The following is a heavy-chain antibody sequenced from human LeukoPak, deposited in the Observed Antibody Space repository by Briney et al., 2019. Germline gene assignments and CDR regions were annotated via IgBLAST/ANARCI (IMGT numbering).Heavy chain of an antibody. CDR3: ARVGAVDSSWSNFDY. V-gene: IGHV1-46*01. CDR1: GYTFTSYY. J-gene: IGHJ4*02. Sequence: GASVKVSCKASGYTFTSYYMHWVRQAPGQGLEWMGIINPSGGSISYAQKFQGRVTMTRDTSTSTVYMELSSLRSEDTAVYYCARVGAVDSSWSNFDYWGQGTLVTVSS. D-gene: IGHD6-13*01. CDR2: INPSGGSI.